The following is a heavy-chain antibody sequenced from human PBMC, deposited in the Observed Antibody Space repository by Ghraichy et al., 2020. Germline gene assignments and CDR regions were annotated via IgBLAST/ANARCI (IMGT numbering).Heavy chain of an antibody. CDR1: GGSISSYY. V-gene: IGHV4-4*07. Sequence: SETLSLTCTVSGGSISSYYWSWIRQSAGKGLEWIGRIYTSGSTNYNPSLKSRVTMSVDTSKNQFSLKLSSVTAADRAVYYCARGIPPYSYGMDVWGQGTTVTVSS. CDR2: IYTSGST. D-gene: IGHD2-21*01. CDR3: ARGIPPYSYGMDV. J-gene: IGHJ6*02.